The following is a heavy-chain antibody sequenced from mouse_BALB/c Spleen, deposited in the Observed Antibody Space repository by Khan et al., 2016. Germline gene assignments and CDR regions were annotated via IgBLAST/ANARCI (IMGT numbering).Heavy chain of an antibody. CDR1: GYSITSDYA. CDR3: ARSDYGNNDAMHF. J-gene: IGHJ4*01. Sequence: EVQLQESGPGLVKPSQSLYLTCTVTGYSITSDYAWNWIRQFPGNRLEWMGYISYSGSTSYNPSLKSRISITRDTSKNQFFLQLNSVTTEDKATXYSARSDYGNNDAMHFWGQGTSLTVSS. CDR2: ISYSGST. V-gene: IGHV3-2*02. D-gene: IGHD1-1*01.